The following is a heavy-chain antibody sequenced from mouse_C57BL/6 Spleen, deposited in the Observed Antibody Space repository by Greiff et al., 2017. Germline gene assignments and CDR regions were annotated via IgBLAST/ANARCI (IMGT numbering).Heavy chain of an antibody. CDR1: GFNITNYY. CDR2: IDPADGDT. Sequence: VQLQQSGAELVRPGASVKLSCKASGFNITNYYMHWVKQRPEQGLEWIGRIDPADGDTEYAPKFQGKATLTADTSSNTAYRQLSSLTSEDSAVYYCSTGCGYGAGYFDDWGTGTTVTVSS. J-gene: IGHJ1*03. V-gene: IGHV14-1*01. CDR3: STGCGYGAGYFDD. D-gene: IGHD1-1*02.